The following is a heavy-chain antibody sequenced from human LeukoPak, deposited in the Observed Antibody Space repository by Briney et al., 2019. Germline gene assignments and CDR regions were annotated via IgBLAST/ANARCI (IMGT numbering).Heavy chain of an antibody. CDR3: ARDDTVTTRVGFID. D-gene: IGHD4-17*01. CDR1: GVTFSSYW. J-gene: IGHJ4*02. V-gene: IGHV3-7*01. Sequence: PGGTLRLSCAASGVTFSSYWMSWVRQAPGKGREWVANIKQDGSEKYYVDSVKGRFTISRDNTKNSLHLQRNSLRAEDTAVYYCARDDTVTTRVGFIDWGQGIPVTVSS. CDR2: IKQDGSEK.